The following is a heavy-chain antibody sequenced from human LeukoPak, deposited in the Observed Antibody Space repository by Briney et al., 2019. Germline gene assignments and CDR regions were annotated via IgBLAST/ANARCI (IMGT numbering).Heavy chain of an antibody. J-gene: IGHJ4*02. D-gene: IGHD2-8*02. Sequence: GALLLPCAASGFTFISYSMNWVRRAPGKGLEWVSYISSSSSTIYYADSVKGRFTISRDNSKITLYLQMNSLRAEDTALYHCAKGRLDPNLVLDYWGQGTLVTVSS. CDR3: AKGRLDPNLVLDY. CDR1: GFTFISYS. CDR2: ISSSSSTI. V-gene: IGHV3-48*01.